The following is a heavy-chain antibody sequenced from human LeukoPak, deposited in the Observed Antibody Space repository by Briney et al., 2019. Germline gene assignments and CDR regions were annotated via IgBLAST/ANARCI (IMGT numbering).Heavy chain of an antibody. J-gene: IGHJ4*02. V-gene: IGHV3-30*02. CDR2: IRSDGTTK. Sequence: GGSLRLSCAASGFTFSIHGMHWVRQAPGKGLEWVTFIRSDGTTKYYADSVKGRFTISRDNSKNTLYLQMSSLRAEDAAVYYCAKEYSFGLDYWGQGTLVTVSS. CDR3: AKEYSFGLDY. D-gene: IGHD3/OR15-3a*01. CDR1: GFTFSIHG.